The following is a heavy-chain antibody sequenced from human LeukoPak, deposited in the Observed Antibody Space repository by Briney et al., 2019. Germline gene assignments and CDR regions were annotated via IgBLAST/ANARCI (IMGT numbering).Heavy chain of an antibody. CDR3: ARRYSSGSDY. CDR2: IWYDGSNK. Sequence: GGSLRLSCAASGFTFNSYAMHWVRQAPTKGLEWVAVIWYDGSNKYYADSVKGRFTISRDNSKNTLYLQMNSLRAEDTAVYYCARRYSSGSDYRGQGTLVTVPS. CDR1: GFTFNSYA. V-gene: IGHV3-33*08. J-gene: IGHJ4*02. D-gene: IGHD6-19*01.